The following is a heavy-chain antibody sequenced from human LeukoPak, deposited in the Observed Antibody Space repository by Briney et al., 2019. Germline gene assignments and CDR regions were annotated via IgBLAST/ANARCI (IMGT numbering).Heavy chain of an antibody. CDR1: GGAMNSYY. V-gene: IGHV4-4*07. J-gene: IGHJ4*02. CDR2: IFASGGT. Sequence: SETLSLTCTVSGGAMNSYYWSWIRQPAGKGLEWIGRIFASGGTNYNPSLQSRVTMSVDKSRKQFSLRLSSVTAADTAVYYCASVVFGSGSYVHYWGQGTLVTVSS. CDR3: ASVVFGSGSYVHY. D-gene: IGHD3-10*01.